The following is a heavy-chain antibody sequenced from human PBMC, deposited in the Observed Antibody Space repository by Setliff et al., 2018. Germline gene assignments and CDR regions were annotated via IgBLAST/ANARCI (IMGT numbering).Heavy chain of an antibody. D-gene: IGHD1-26*01. CDR3: ARERLESSGSPLAFDI. CDR2: IFSSGRT. CDR1: GGSINGGFYY. Sequence: PSETLSLTCTVSGGSINGGFYYWTWIRQPAGKGLEWIGRIFSSGRTNYNPSLKSRLAISMDTSTNQVSLKLSSVTAADTAAYYCARERLESSGSPLAFDIWGQGTMVTVSS. J-gene: IGHJ3*02. V-gene: IGHV4-61*02.